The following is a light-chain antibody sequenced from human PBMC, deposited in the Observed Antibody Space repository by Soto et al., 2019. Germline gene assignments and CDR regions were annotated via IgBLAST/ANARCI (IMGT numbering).Light chain of an antibody. CDR3: CSYADTTTYV. V-gene: IGLV2-23*01. CDR1: RSDVGNYNL. J-gene: IGLJ1*01. Sequence: QSVLTQPASVSGSPGQSITFSCTRTRSDVGNYNLVSWYQQRPGKAPKLMIYEGSKRPSGVSDRFSGSKSGITASLTISGLQAEDEADYYCCSYADTTTYVFGTGTKVTVL. CDR2: EGS.